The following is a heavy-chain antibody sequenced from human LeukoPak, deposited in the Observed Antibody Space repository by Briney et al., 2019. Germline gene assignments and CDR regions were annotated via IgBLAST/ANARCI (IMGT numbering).Heavy chain of an antibody. V-gene: IGHV3-48*03. D-gene: IGHD2-21*02. Sequence: GGALRLSCAASGFTFSSYEMNWVRQAPGKGLEWVSYISDSGSTTFYADSVKGRFTISRDNAKNSLYLQMNSLRAEDTAVYYCARDLPAVTPYPGMDVWGQGTTVTVSS. CDR3: ARDLPAVTPYPGMDV. CDR1: GFTFSSYE. J-gene: IGHJ6*02. CDR2: ISDSGSTT.